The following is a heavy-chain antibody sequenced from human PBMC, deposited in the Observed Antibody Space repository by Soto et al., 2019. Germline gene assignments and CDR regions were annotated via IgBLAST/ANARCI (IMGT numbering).Heavy chain of an antibody. Sequence: EVQLVESGGGLVQPGGSLRLSCAASGFTFSRYWVNWVRQAPGKGLEWVANIKQDGSEKYYEDSVTGRFTISRDNAKNSLFLQMNSLRAEDTAVYYCARNLGYCNSTNCYTVLDYWGQGTLVTVSS. CDR2: IKQDGSEK. J-gene: IGHJ4*02. D-gene: IGHD2-2*02. V-gene: IGHV3-7*04. CDR3: ARNLGYCNSTNCYTVLDY. CDR1: GFTFSRYW.